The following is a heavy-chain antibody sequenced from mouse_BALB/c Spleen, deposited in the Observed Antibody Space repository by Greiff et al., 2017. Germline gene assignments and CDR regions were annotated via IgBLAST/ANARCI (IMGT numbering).Heavy chain of an antibody. Sequence: VKVVESGAELVRPGVSVKISCKGSGYTFTDYAMHWVKQSHAKSLEWIGVISTYYGDASYNQKFKGKATMTVDKSSSTAYMELARLTSEDSAIYYCARDPLTGYAMDYWGQGTSVTVSS. D-gene: IGHD4-1*01. CDR3: ARDPLTGYAMDY. V-gene: IGHV1S137*01. J-gene: IGHJ4*01. CDR2: ISTYYGDA. CDR1: GYTFTDYA.